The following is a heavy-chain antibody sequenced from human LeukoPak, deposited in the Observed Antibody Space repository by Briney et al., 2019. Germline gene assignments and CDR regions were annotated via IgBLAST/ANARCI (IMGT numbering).Heavy chain of an antibody. Sequence: SETLSLTCAVYGRSFSGYYWSWIRQPPGKGLEWIGEINHSGSTNYNPSLKSRVTISVDTSKNQFSLKLSSVTAADTAVYYCARGRSAAGDAFDIWGQGTMVTVSS. CDR1: GRSFSGYY. J-gene: IGHJ3*02. CDR3: ARGRSAAGDAFDI. V-gene: IGHV4-34*01. CDR2: INHSGST. D-gene: IGHD6-13*01.